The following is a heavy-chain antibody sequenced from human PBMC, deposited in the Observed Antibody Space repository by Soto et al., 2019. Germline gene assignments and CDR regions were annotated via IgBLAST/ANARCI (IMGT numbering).Heavy chain of an antibody. V-gene: IGHV3-74*01. J-gene: IGHJ4*02. CDR1: GFMFSSHW. Sequence: GGSLRLSCAASGFMFSSHWMHWVRQAPGKGLVWVSRISAGGSKTNYADSVKGRFTISRDNARNTLFLQMNSLTAEDTAVYYCARRTDAYNWADYWGQGTLVTVSS. D-gene: IGHD1-1*01. CDR3: ARRTDAYNWADY. CDR2: ISAGGSKT.